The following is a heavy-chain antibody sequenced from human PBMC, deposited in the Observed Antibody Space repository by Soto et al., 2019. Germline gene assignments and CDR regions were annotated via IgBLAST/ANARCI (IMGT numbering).Heavy chain of an antibody. V-gene: IGHV1-3*01. CDR3: APIFWRTLINPDPFDI. J-gene: IGHJ3*02. D-gene: IGHD3-9*01. CDR1: GYTFTSYA. CDR2: INAGNGNT. Sequence: ASVKGSCKASGYTFTSYAMHWVRRAPGQRLEWMGWINAGNGNTKYSQKYQGRVTITRDTSASTAYMELSSLRSEDTAVYYCAPIFWRTLINPDPFDICAEGTQVSV.